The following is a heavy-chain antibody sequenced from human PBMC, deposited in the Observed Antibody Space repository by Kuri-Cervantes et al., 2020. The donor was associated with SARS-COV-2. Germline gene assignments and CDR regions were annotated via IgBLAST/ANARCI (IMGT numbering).Heavy chain of an antibody. Sequence: ASVKVSCKAPETTFPNYDINWVRQATGQGLEWMGMVKTNSGNTLYAQIFQGRVTMTRDTSTSTVYMELSSLRSDDTALYYCARGDFTAGFYWGQGTQVTVSS. CDR3: ARGDFTAGFY. D-gene: IGHD3-3*01. CDR1: ETTFPNYD. V-gene: IGHV1-8*01. CDR2: VKTNSGNT. J-gene: IGHJ4*02.